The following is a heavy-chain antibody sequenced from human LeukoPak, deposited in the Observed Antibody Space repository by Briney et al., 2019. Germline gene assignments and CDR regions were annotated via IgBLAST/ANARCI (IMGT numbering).Heavy chain of an antibody. Sequence: SETLSLTCTVSGGSISSYYWSWIRQPPGKGLEWIGYIYFSGSTNYNPSLKSRVTISVDTSKNQFSLKLSSVTAADTAVYYCARDRRYYGSGSSTHYYMDVWGKGTTVTISS. CDR1: GGSISSYY. D-gene: IGHD3-10*01. CDR2: IYFSGST. V-gene: IGHV4-59*01. CDR3: ARDRRYYGSGSSTHYYMDV. J-gene: IGHJ6*03.